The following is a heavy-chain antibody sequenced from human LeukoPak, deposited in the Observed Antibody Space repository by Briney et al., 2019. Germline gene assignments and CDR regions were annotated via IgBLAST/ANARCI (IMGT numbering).Heavy chain of an antibody. CDR1: GGSFSGYY. Sequence: KTSETLSLTCAVYGGSFSGYYWSWIRQPPGKGLEWIGEINHSGSTNYNPSLKSRVTISVDTSKNQFSLKLSSVTVADTAVYYCARRMGGAIVVVPAAIRYFDYWGQGTLVTVPS. CDR3: ARRMGGAIVVVPAAIRYFDY. V-gene: IGHV4-34*01. J-gene: IGHJ4*02. D-gene: IGHD2-2*02. CDR2: INHSGST.